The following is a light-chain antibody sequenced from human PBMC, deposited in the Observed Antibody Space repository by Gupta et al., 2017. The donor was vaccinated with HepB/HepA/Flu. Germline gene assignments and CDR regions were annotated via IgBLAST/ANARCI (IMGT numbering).Light chain of an antibody. CDR2: GAS. CDR1: QSVSTY. V-gene: IGKV3-20*01. J-gene: IGKJ4*01. Sequence: EIALTQSPGTLSLSQGERATLSCRASQSVSTYLAWYQQKPGQAPRLLIYGASSRATGIPDRFSGSGSGTDFTLTISRLEPEDFAVYYCQQYGSSQGLTFGGGTKVEIK. CDR3: QQYGSSQGLT.